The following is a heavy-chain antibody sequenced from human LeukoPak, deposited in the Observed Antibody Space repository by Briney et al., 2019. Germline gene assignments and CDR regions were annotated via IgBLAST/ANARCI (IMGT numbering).Heavy chain of an antibody. CDR2: ISSSSSLI. D-gene: IGHD3-16*01. CDR1: GFTFVSYN. V-gene: IGHV3-48*01. CDR3: ATYDYVWGSPDN. Sequence: GGSLRLSCAASGFTFVSYNMNWVRQAPGKGLEWVAYISSSSSLIYYAGSVKGRFTVSRDSVRRSLYLQMNSLRAEDTAVYYCATYDYVWGSPDNWGQGTLVTVSS. J-gene: IGHJ4*02.